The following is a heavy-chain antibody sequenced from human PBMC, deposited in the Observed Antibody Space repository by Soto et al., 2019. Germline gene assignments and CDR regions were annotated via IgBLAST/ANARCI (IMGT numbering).Heavy chain of an antibody. D-gene: IGHD3-10*01. V-gene: IGHV4-30-2*01. CDR3: PRAQFYSGSGNYHNLMFEP. CDR2: IYERVTS. CDR1: GGSLGGARYA. J-gene: IGHJ5*02. Sequence: PALPCAVSGGSLGGARYAWSWIRQPPRGGRDWNYAIYERVTSLYNPPLKNPNTFSLTWSENQFHVTLNSVTAAHTAVYYCPRAQFYSGSGNYHNLMFEPWGQGTQVNVSS.